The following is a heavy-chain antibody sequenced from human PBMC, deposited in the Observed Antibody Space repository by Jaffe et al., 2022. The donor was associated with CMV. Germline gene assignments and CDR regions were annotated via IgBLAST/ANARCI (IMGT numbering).Heavy chain of an antibody. CDR3: AKVHATVVTGVGRLTRTYYFDY. D-gene: IGHD4-17*01. J-gene: IGHJ4*02. CDR2: ISGSGGST. Sequence: EVQLLESGGGLVQPGGSLRLSCAASGFTFSSYAMSWVRQAPGKGLEWVSAISGSGGSTYYADSVKGRFTISRDNSKNTLYLQMNSLRAEDTAVYYCAKVHATVVTGVGRLTRTYYFDYWGQGTLVTVSS. CDR1: GFTFSSYA. V-gene: IGHV3-23*01.